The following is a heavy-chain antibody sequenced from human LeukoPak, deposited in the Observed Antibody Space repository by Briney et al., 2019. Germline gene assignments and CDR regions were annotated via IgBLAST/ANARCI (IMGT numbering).Heavy chain of an antibody. V-gene: IGHV4-39*07. D-gene: IGHD1-26*01. CDR3: ARTGGSFYFYYYMDV. CDR1: GGSIRSSNYN. Sequence: SETLSLTCTGSGGSIRSSNYNWGWIRQPPGKGLEWIGSIHYTGSTYHNPSLRSRVTISVDTSKNKFSLKLSSVTAADTALYYCARTGGSFYFYYYMDVWGKGATVTVSS. J-gene: IGHJ6*03. CDR2: IHYTGST.